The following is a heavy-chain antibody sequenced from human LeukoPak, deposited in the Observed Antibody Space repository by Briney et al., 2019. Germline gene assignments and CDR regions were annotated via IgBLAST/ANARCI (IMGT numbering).Heavy chain of an antibody. D-gene: IGHD1-26*01. J-gene: IGHJ4*02. CDR2: IWYDGSNK. V-gene: IGHV3-33*01. CDR1: GFTFSSYG. CDR3: ARDRRIVGAIFY. Sequence: GGSLRLSCAASGFTFSSYGMHWVRQAPGKGLEWVAVIWYDGSNKYYADSVKGRFTISRDNSKNTLYLQMNSLRAEDTAVYYCARDRRIVGAIFYWGQGTLVTVSS.